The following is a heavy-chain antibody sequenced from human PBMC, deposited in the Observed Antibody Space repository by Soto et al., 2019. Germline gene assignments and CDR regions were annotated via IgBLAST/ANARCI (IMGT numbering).Heavy chain of an antibody. D-gene: IGHD5-12*01. CDR3: ARGVATIGL. CDR1: GDSISSYY. Sequence: QVQLQESGPRLVKPSETLSLTCTVSGDSISSYYWIGIRQPPGKGLEWIGYIYYSGSTNYTPSLKSRVTISVATPKNQFSLKLTSVTAADTAVYYGARGVATIGLGGQGTLVTVSS. CDR2: IYYSGST. V-gene: IGHV4-59*01. J-gene: IGHJ4*02.